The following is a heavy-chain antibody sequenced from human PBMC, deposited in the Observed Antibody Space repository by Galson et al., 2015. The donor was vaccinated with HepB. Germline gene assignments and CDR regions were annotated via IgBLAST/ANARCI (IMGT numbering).Heavy chain of an antibody. CDR1: GFTFSNYA. V-gene: IGHV3-23*01. D-gene: IGHD2/OR15-2a*01. Sequence: SLRLSCAASGFTFSNYAMSWVRQAPGKGLEWVSHISGTGASTYSADSVKGRFTISRDNSMNSLYLQMNSLRAEDTALYYCAKDRGGVLLASDAFDIWGQGTMVTVSS. CDR3: AKDRGGVLLASDAFDI. CDR2: ISGTGAST. J-gene: IGHJ3*02.